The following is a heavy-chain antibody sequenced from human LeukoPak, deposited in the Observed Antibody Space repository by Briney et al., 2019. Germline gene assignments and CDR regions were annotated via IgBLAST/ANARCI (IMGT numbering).Heavy chain of an antibody. J-gene: IGHJ4*02. D-gene: IGHD5-12*01. CDR3: ASNPQLRGYDIHDY. Sequence: PGGSLRLSCAASGFTFSSYAMHWVRQAPGKGLEWVAVISYDGSNKYYADSVKGRFTISRDNSKNTLYLQMNSLRAEDTAVYYCASNPQLRGYDIHDYWGQGTLVTVSS. CDR1: GFTFSSYA. V-gene: IGHV3-30*04. CDR2: ISYDGSNK.